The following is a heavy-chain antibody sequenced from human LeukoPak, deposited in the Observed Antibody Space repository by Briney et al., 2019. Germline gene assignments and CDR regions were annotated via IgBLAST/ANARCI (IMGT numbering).Heavy chain of an antibody. CDR3: AKRMGPSIAAADLDY. D-gene: IGHD6-13*01. V-gene: IGHV3-30*18. J-gene: IGHJ4*02. CDR1: GFTFNSFG. CDR2: ISSDGSNK. Sequence: GGSLRLSCAASGFTFNSFGMHWVRQAPGKGLEWVAVISSDGSNKYYADSVRGRFTVSRDNSKNTLYLQMNSLRAEDTAVYYCAKRMGPSIAAADLDYWGQGTLVTVSS.